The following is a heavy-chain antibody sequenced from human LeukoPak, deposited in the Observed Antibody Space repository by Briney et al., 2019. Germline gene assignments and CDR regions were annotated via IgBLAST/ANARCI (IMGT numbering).Heavy chain of an antibody. CDR3: ARTYGSGSLDY. Sequence: GGSLRLSCAASGFTFSSYSMNWARQAPGKGLEWISYISGRGEAIFYADSVQGRFTISRDNAKNSIYLQMNGLTAEDTAVYYCARTYGSGSLDYGGQGTLVTVSS. CDR2: ISGRGEAI. CDR1: GFTFSSYS. V-gene: IGHV3-48*01. D-gene: IGHD2-15*01. J-gene: IGHJ4*02.